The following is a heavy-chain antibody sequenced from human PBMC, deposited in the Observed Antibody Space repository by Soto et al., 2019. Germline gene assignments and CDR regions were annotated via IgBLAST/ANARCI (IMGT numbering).Heavy chain of an antibody. CDR1: GGSISSGGYY. V-gene: IGHV4-31*03. CDR2: IYYSGST. CDR3: ARVEDSGSYEANWFDP. Sequence: SETLSLTCTVSGGSISSGGYYWSWIRQHPGKGLEWIGYIYYSGSTYYNPSLKSRVTISVDTSKNQFSLKLSSVTAADTAVYYCARVEDSGSYEANWFDPWGQGTLVTVSS. J-gene: IGHJ5*02. D-gene: IGHD1-26*01.